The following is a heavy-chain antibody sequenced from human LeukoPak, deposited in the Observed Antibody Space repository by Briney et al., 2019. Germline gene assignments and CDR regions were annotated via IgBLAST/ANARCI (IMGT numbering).Heavy chain of an antibody. CDR1: GGSVSSDGHS. V-gene: IGHV4-30-2*01. Sequence: SETLSLTCAISGGSVSSDGHSWSWIRQPPGKGLEWIGYTYHSGTTYYNPSLKSRVTISLDGSNNQVSLRLTSVTAADTAMYYCARHDYDDKNFDCWGQGIVVTVSS. CDR2: TYHSGTT. CDR3: ARHDYDDKNFDC. D-gene: IGHD4-17*01. J-gene: IGHJ4*02.